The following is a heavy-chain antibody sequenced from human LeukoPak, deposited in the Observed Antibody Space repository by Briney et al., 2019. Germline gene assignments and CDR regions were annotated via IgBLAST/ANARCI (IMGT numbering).Heavy chain of an antibody. D-gene: IGHD4-23*01. Sequence: GGSLRLSCAASGFTFSSYSMNWVRQAPEKGLEWVSSISSSSSYIYYADSVKGRFTISRDNAKNSLYLQMNSLRAEDTAVYYCAREDDYGGNSAAFDIWGQGTMVTVSS. CDR1: GFTFSSYS. V-gene: IGHV3-21*01. CDR2: ISSSSSYI. CDR3: AREDDYGGNSAAFDI. J-gene: IGHJ3*02.